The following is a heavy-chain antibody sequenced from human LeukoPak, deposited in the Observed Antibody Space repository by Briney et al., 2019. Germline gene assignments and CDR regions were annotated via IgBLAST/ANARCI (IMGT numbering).Heavy chain of an antibody. J-gene: IGHJ3*02. Sequence: SETLSLTCAVCGGSISSYYWSWVRQPPGKGLEWIGYIYYSGSTNYNPSLKSRVTISVDTSKNQFSLKLSSVTAADTAVYYCATMLFYDFWSGSFGAFDIWGQGTMVTVSS. CDR1: GGSISSYY. D-gene: IGHD3-3*01. CDR2: IYYSGST. V-gene: IGHV4-59*01. CDR3: ATMLFYDFWSGSFGAFDI.